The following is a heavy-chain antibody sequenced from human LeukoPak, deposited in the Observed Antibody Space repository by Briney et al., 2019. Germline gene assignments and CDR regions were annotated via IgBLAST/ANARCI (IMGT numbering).Heavy chain of an antibody. D-gene: IGHD3-22*01. Sequence: VSVKVSCKASGYTFTSYGISWVRQAPGQGLEWMGWISAYNGNTNYAQKLQGRVTMTTDTSTSTAYMELRSLRSDDTAVYYCARQPLDYDSSGQSLDYWGQGTLVTVSS. CDR1: GYTFTSYG. J-gene: IGHJ4*02. CDR3: ARQPLDYDSSGQSLDY. CDR2: ISAYNGNT. V-gene: IGHV1-18*01.